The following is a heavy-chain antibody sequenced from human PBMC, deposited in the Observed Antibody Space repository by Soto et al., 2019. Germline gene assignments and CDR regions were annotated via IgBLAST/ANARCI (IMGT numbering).Heavy chain of an antibody. J-gene: IGHJ4*02. CDR3: AKDENSSGWYGVWSFDY. CDR2: ISGSGGST. D-gene: IGHD6-19*01. V-gene: IGHV3-23*01. Sequence: PVGSLRLSCAASGFTFSSYAMSWVRQAPGKGLEWVSAISGSGGSTYYADSVKGRFTISRDNSKNTLYLQMNSLRAEDTAVYYCAKDENSSGWYGVWSFDYWGQGTLVTVSS. CDR1: GFTFSSYA.